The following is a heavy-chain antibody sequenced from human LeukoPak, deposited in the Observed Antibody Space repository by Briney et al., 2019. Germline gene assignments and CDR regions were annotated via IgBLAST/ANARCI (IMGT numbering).Heavy chain of an antibody. Sequence: GGSLRLSCAASGFTFSSYAMNWVRQAPGKGLEWVSVISGSGGSTYYADSVKGRFTISRDNSKNTLYLQMNSLGADDTAVYYCAKDQGPGYSSRGDAFDIWGQGTVVTVSS. CDR1: GFTFSSYA. J-gene: IGHJ3*02. CDR3: AKDQGPGYSSRGDAFDI. V-gene: IGHV3-23*01. CDR2: ISGSGGST. D-gene: IGHD6-13*01.